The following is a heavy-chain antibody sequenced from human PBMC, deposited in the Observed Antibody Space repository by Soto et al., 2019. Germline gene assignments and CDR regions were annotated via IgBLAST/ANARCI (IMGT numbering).Heavy chain of an antibody. J-gene: IGHJ3*02. Sequence: ASVKVSCKASGYTFTSYYMHWVRQAPGQGLEKKRIINPSGGSTSYAQKFQGRVTMTRDTSTSTVYMELSSLRSEDTALYYCARDRHSGYDFFGAFDIWGQGTMVTVSS. V-gene: IGHV1-46*03. D-gene: IGHD5-12*01. CDR1: GYTFTSYY. CDR2: INPSGGST. CDR3: ARDRHSGYDFFGAFDI.